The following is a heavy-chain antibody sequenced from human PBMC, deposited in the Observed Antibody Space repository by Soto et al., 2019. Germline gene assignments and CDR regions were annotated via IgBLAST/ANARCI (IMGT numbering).Heavy chain of an antibody. CDR1: GGSILDSTYY. CDR2: IFYSGGT. CDR3: ARQASGYYYGWFDP. V-gene: IGHV4-39*01. J-gene: IGHJ5*02. D-gene: IGHD3-22*01. Sequence: QLLLQESGPGLVKPSETLSLTCTVSGGSILDSTYYWAWIRQSPGKGLEWIGTIFYSGGTFYTPSLKGRVPMSVDTSNNQFSLKLSSVTAADTAVYYWARQASGYYYGWFDPWGQGTLVTVSS.